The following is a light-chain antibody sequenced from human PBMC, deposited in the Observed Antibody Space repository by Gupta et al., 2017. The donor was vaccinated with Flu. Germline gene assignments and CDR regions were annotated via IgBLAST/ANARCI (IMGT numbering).Light chain of an antibody. CDR2: GAS. J-gene: IGKJ2*01. CDR1: QSVSSSY. CDR3: QQYGSSPYT. V-gene: IGKV3-20*01. Sequence: EIVLTQSPGTLSLSPGERATLSCRASQSVSSSYLAWYQQKPGQAPRLLIYGASSRATGIPDRFSGSGSGTDFTLTISILEPEEFAVYYCQQYGSSPYTFGQGTKLGIK.